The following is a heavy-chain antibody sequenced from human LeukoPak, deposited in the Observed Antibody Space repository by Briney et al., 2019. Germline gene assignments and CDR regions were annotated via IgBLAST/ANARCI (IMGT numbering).Heavy chain of an antibody. CDR3: TRDLDTTGWAGAFDI. CDR1: GYTFTIYY. J-gene: IGHJ3*02. CDR2: INPSGGTT. D-gene: IGHD6-19*01. V-gene: IGHV1-46*01. Sequence: GASVKVSCKPSGYTFTIYYMNWVRQAPGQGLEWMGIINPSGGTTNYAQKFQGRVTMTRDTSTSTVYMELSSLKSEDTALYYCTRDLDTTGWAGAFDIWGQGTLVTVS.